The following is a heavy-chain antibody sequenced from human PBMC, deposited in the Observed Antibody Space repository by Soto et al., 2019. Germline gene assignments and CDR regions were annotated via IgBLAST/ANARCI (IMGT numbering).Heavy chain of an antibody. CDR3: ARGYGWFDP. CDR1: GDSISSSY. CDR2: IYYSGST. J-gene: IGHJ5*02. D-gene: IGHD4-17*01. V-gene: IGHV4-59*01. Sequence: PSETLSLTCSVSGDSISSSYWSWIRQPPGKGLEWIGYIYYSGSTNYNPSLKSRVTITLDTSKNQFSLKVSSVTAADTAVYYCARGYGWFDPWGKGNLVTVAS.